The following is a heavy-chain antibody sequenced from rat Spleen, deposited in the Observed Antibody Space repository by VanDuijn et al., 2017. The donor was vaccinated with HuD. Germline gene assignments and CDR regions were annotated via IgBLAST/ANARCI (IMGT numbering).Heavy chain of an antibody. J-gene: IGHJ2*01. Sequence: QVQLKESGPGLMQPSQTLSLTCTVSGLSLTSTSVSWIRQPPGKGLEWIGVIWNHGGTDYNSAIKSRLSISRDTSKSQVFLKMNSLQTEDSAMYFCARGSVFFDYWGQGVMVTVSS. CDR2: IWNHGGT. CDR3: ARGSVFFDY. CDR1: GLSLTSTS. V-gene: IGHV2-47*01.